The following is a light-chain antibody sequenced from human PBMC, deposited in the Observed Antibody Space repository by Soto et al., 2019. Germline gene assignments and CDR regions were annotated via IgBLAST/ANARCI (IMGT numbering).Light chain of an antibody. CDR1: SGHTTYA. CDR2: LNSDGSH. Sequence: QLGLTQSPSASASLGASVKLTCTLSSGHTTYAIAWHQQQPEKGPRYLMNLNSDGSHSKGDGIPDRFSGSSSGAERYLTISSLQSEDEADYYCQTWGTGPLVFGGGTKLTVL. CDR3: QTWGTGPLV. V-gene: IGLV4-69*01. J-gene: IGLJ2*01.